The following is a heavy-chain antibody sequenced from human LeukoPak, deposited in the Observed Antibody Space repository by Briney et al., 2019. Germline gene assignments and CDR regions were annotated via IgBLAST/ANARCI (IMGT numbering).Heavy chain of an antibody. Sequence: GGSLRLSRAASGFTFSSYSMNWVRQAPGKGLEWVSSISSSSSYIYYADSVKGRFTISRDNAKNSLYLQMDSLRAEDTAVYYCARVYSNYGTRRSYFDYWGQGTLVTVSS. CDR2: ISSSSSYI. CDR1: GFTFSSYS. J-gene: IGHJ4*02. CDR3: ARVYSNYGTRRSYFDY. V-gene: IGHV3-21*01. D-gene: IGHD4-11*01.